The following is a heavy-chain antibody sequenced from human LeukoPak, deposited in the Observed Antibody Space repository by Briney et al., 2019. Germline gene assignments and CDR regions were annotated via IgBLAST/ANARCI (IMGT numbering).Heavy chain of an antibody. J-gene: IGHJ6*04. CDR1: GGSISSYY. D-gene: IGHD3-9*01. Sequence: SETLSLTCTVSGGSISSYYWSWIRQPPGKGLEWIGYIYYSGSTNYNPSLKSRVTISVDTSKNQFSLKLSSVTAADTAVYYCAGDPGRYFDWLPASQYGMDVWGKGTTVTVSS. V-gene: IGHV4-59*01. CDR2: IYYSGST. CDR3: AGDPGRYFDWLPASQYGMDV.